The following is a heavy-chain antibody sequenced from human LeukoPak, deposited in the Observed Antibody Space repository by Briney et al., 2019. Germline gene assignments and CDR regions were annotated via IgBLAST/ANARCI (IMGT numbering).Heavy chain of an antibody. CDR3: ARGSSIAARPEPYNWFDP. Sequence: SSETLSLTCTVSGGSISSSSYYWGWIRQPPGKGLEWIGSIYYSGSTYYNPSLKSRVTISVDTSKNQFSLKLSSVTAADTAVYYCARGSSIAARPEPYNWFDPWGQGILVTVSS. J-gene: IGHJ5*02. V-gene: IGHV4-39*07. CDR2: IYYSGST. CDR1: GGSISSSSYY. D-gene: IGHD6-6*01.